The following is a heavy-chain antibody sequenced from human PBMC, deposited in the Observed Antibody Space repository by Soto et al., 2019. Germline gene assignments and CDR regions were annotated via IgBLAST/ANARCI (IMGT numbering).Heavy chain of an antibody. Sequence: GGSLRLSCVASGFSFSDYAMHWVRQAPGKGLEYVSAISSSGYNTFHADSVKDRFIISRDNSKNTLYLQMGNLRVEDMAVYYCATTNNDFWNGYPQGYFDYWGQGTLVSAPQ. D-gene: IGHD3-3*01. J-gene: IGHJ4*02. CDR3: ATTNNDFWNGYPQGYFDY. CDR2: ISSSGYNT. V-gene: IGHV3-64*02. CDR1: GFSFSDYA.